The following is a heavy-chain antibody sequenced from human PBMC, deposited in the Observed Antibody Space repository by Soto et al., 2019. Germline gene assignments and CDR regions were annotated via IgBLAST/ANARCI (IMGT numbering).Heavy chain of an antibody. V-gene: IGHV1-69*13. CDR3: ARGRIVPMVYAMLWFDL. CDR2: IIPIFGTA. D-gene: IGHD2-8*01. CDR1: GGTFRSYA. Sequence: SVKVYCKASGGTFRSYAISWVRQAPGQGLEWMGGIIPIFGTANYAQKFQGRVTITADESTSTAYMELSSLRSEDTAVYYCARGRIVPMVYAMLWFDLWGQGTLVTASS. J-gene: IGHJ5*02.